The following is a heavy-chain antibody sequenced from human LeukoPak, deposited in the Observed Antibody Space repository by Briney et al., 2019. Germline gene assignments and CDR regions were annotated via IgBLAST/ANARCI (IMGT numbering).Heavy chain of an antibody. CDR2: IHYSGGT. CDR1: GGTISSGGYY. J-gene: IGHJ4*02. V-gene: IGHV4-31*03. Sequence: SETLSLTCTVAGGTISSGGYYWSWIRQHPGKGPEWIGNIHYSGGTYGNPSLKSRATMSVDTSKNQFSLRLTSVTAADTAVYYCARDQGGYGSFDNWGQGTLVTVSS. CDR3: ARDQGGYGSFDN. D-gene: IGHD5-12*01.